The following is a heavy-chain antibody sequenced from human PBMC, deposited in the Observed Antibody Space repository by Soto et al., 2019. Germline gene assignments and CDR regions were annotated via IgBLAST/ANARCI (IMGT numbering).Heavy chain of an antibody. V-gene: IGHV3-13*04. CDR3: ARGSRYGDLAFDY. CDR1: GFTFSSYD. D-gene: IGHD4-17*01. CDR2: IGTAGDT. J-gene: IGHJ4*02. Sequence: EVQLVESGGGLVQPGGSLRLSCAASGFTFSSYDMHWVRQATGKGLEWVSAIGTAGDTYYPGSVKGRFTISRENAKNSLYLQMNSLRAGDTAVYYCARGSRYGDLAFDYWGQGTLVTVSS.